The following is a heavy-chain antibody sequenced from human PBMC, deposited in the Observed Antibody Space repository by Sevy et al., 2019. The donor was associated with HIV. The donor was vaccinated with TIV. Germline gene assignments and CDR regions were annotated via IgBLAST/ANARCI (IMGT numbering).Heavy chain of an antibody. V-gene: IGHV3-7*01. D-gene: IGHD3-3*01. CDR1: GFTFSSYW. CDR3: ARSPIPSDYYFDY. Sequence: GGSLRLSCAASGFTFSSYWMTWVRQAPGKGLEWVANIKQDGSEKYYVDSVKGRFTISRDNTKNALYLQMNSLRAEDTAVYYCARSPIPSDYYFDYWVQGTLVTVSS. J-gene: IGHJ4*02. CDR2: IKQDGSEK.